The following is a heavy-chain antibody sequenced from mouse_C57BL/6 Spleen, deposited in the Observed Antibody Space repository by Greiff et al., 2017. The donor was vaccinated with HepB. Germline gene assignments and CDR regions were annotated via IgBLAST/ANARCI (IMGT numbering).Heavy chain of an antibody. CDR2: IYPGSGNT. V-gene: IGHV1-76*01. CDR3: AITTVEATSDAMDY. Sequence: VQLQQSGAELVRPGASVKLSCKASGYTFTDYYINWVKQRPGQGLEWIARIYPGSGNTYYNEKFKGKATLTAEKSSSTAYMQLSSLTSEDSAVYFCAITTVEATSDAMDYWGQGTSVTVSS. J-gene: IGHJ4*01. D-gene: IGHD1-1*01. CDR1: GYTFTDYY.